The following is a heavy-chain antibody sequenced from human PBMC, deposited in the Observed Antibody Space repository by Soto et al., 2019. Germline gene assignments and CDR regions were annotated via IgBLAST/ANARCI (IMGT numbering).Heavy chain of an antibody. V-gene: IGHV4-59*01. CDR2: IYYSGST. J-gene: IGHJ3*02. CDR3: ARERDSSGSNDAFDS. D-gene: IGHD3-22*01. CDR1: GGSISSYY. Sequence: QVQLQESGPGLVKPSETLSLTCTVSGGSISSYYWSWIRQPPGKGLEWIGYIYYSGSTNYNPSLKSPVAIPVETSKNQFSLKLSSATAADTAVYYCARERDSSGSNDAFDSWGQGTMVTVSS.